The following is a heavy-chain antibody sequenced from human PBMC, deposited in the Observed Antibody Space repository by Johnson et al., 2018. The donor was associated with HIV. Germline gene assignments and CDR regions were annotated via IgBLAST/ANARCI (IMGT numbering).Heavy chain of an antibody. Sequence: QVQLVESGGGVVQPGRSLRLSCAASGFTFSSYAMHWVRQAPGKGLEWVAVISYDGSNKYYADSGKGRFTISRDNSKNTLYLQMNRLRAEDTAVYYCVKGLYVTSGYSSLADAFDIWGQGTMVTVSS. D-gene: IGHD3-22*01. V-gene: IGHV3-30*04. J-gene: IGHJ3*02. CDR1: GFTFSSYA. CDR2: ISYDGSNK. CDR3: VKGLYVTSGYSSLADAFDI.